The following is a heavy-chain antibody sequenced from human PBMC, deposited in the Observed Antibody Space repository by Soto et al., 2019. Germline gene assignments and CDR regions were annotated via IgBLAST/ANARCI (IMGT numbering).Heavy chain of an antibody. CDR2: ISSRGSTI. D-gene: IGHD6-19*01. Sequence: QVQLVESGGGLVKPGGSLRLSCAASGFTFSDYYMSWIRQAPGKGLEWVSYISSRGSTIYYADSVKGRFTISRDNAKNSLYLQMNSLRAEDTAVYYCARSEDSGWYFAEYFQHWGQGTLVTVSS. CDR3: ARSEDSGWYFAEYFQH. J-gene: IGHJ1*01. CDR1: GFTFSDYY. V-gene: IGHV3-11*01.